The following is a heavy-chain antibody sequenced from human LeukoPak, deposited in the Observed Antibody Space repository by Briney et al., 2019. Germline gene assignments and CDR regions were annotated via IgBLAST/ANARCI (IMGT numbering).Heavy chain of an antibody. CDR1: GGSISSYY. V-gene: IGHV4-59*12. CDR3: ARDKQPGDY. CDR2: IYYSGST. Sequence: SETLSLTCTVSGGSISSYYWSWIRQPPGKGLEWIGYIYYSGSTNYNPSLKSRVTISVDTSKNQFSLKLSSVTAADTAVYYCARDKQPGDYWGQGTLVTVSS. J-gene: IGHJ4*02. D-gene: IGHD6-13*01.